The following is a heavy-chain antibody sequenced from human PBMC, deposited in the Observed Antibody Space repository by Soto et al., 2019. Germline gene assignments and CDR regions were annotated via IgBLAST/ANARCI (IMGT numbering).Heavy chain of an antibody. CDR2: ISSDGSST. D-gene: IGHD3-16*01. J-gene: IGHJ4*02. CDR3: ARGPRFNYFDY. V-gene: IGHV3-74*01. Sequence: LRLSCAASGFIFSSYWMHWVRQGPGKGLVWVSRISSDGSSTTYADSVKGRFTISRDNAKNTLYLQMNSLRAEDTALYFCARGPRFNYFDYRGKGTLVTVSS. CDR1: GFIFSSYW.